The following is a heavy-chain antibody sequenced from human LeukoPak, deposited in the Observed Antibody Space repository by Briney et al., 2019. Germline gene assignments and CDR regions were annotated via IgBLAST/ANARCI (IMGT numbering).Heavy chain of an antibody. V-gene: IGHV7-4-1*02. D-gene: IGHD2-15*01. CDR2: INTKTGNP. CDR1: GYTFSSYH. J-gene: IGHJ4*02. CDR3: ARSYCSGDNCPGYFDY. Sequence: ASVKVSCKASGYTFSSYHMNWVRRAPGQGLEWMGWINTKTGNPTYAQGFIGRFAFSLDTSVSTAYLQISSLKAEDTAVYYCARSYCSGDNCPGYFDYWGQGTLVTVSS.